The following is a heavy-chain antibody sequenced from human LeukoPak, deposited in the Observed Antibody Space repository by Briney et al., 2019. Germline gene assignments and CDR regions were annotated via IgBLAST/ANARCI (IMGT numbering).Heavy chain of an antibody. V-gene: IGHV3-23*01. Sequence: GGSLRLSCAASGFTLRNYAMSWVRQAPGKGLEWVSSIGAGDKYTYYGDSVKGRFTISRDNSKNTLYLQMNSLRAEDTAVYYCAKDPRRLQQDYWGQGTLVTVSS. J-gene: IGHJ4*02. CDR1: GFTLRNYA. D-gene: IGHD1/OR15-1a*01. CDR2: IGAGDKYT. CDR3: AKDPRRLQQDY.